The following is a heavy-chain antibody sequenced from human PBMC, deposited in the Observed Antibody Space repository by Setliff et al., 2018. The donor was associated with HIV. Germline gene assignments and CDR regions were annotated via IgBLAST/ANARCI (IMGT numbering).Heavy chain of an antibody. CDR1: GYTFTSYG. Sequence: ASVKVSCKASGYTFTSYGVSWVRQAPGQGLEWMGWISGYSGNTNYAQKLQGRVTMTTGTSTSTAYMELSSLRSDDTAVYYCARQDGTTVLSKDFDYWGQGTLVTVSS. V-gene: IGHV1-18*01. CDR2: ISGYSGNT. D-gene: IGHD4-17*01. J-gene: IGHJ4*02. CDR3: ARQDGTTVLSKDFDY.